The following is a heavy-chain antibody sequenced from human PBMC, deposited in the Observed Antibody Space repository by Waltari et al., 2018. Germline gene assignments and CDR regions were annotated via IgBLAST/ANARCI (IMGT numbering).Heavy chain of an antibody. D-gene: IGHD2-2*03. CDR3: ARGGPGYCSSTSCSSDAFDI. V-gene: IGHV4-4*02. Sequence: QVQLQESGPGLVKPSGTLSLTCAVSGGSISSSNWWSWFRQPPGTGLEWIGEIYHSGSTNYNPSLKSRVTISVDKSKNQFSLKLSSVTAADTAVYYCARGGPGYCSSTSCSSDAFDIWGQGTMVTVSS. CDR2: IYHSGST. CDR1: GGSISSSNW. J-gene: IGHJ3*02.